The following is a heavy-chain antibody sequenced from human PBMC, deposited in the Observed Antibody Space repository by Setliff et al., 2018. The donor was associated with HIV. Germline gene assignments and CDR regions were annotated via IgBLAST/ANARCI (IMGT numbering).Heavy chain of an antibody. D-gene: IGHD1-26*01. CDR1: GFTFDNVD. CDR2: ISKNSFSI. V-gene: IGHV3-23*01. Sequence: GESLKISCAASGFTFDNVDMNWVRQAPGKGPEWVSSISKNSFSIYYTDSVKGRFTVSRDNSRDTLYLQMNSLRVEDTAVYYCATGRLRATSPFDNWSQGTLVTVSS. J-gene: IGHJ4*02. CDR3: ATGRLRATSPFDN.